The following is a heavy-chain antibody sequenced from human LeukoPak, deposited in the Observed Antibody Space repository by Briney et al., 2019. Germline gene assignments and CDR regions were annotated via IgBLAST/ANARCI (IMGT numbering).Heavy chain of an antibody. CDR2: ISGSGGST. CDR1: GFTFSSYG. V-gene: IGHV3-23*01. CDR3: AKFEVSGGSYYDY. Sequence: PGGSLRLSCAASGFTFSSYGMSWVRQAPGKGLEWVSAISGSGGSTYYADSVKGRFTISRDNSKNTLYLQMNSLRAEDTAVYYCAKFEVSGGSYYDYWGQGTLVTVSS. J-gene: IGHJ4*02. D-gene: IGHD1-26*01.